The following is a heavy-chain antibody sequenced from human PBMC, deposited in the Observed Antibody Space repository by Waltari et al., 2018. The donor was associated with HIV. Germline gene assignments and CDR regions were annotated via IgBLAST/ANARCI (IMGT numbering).Heavy chain of an antibody. CDR3: ARARLVSRGQYCSTTSCLPHYYYYYGMDV. J-gene: IGHJ6*02. Sequence: QVHLRQWGAGLLKPSETLSLTCAVYGGSFSGSYCSWIRQPPGKGLVWIGEINHSGSTNYNPSLKSRVTISVDTSKNQFSLKLTSVTAADTAVFYCARARLVSRGQYCSTTSCLPHYYYYYGMDVWGQGTTVTVSS. D-gene: IGHD2-2*01. CDR1: GGSFSGSY. V-gene: IGHV4-34*01. CDR2: INHSGST.